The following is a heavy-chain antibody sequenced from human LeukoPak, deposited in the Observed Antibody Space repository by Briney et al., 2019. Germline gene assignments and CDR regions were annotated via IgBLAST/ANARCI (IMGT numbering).Heavy chain of an antibody. V-gene: IGHV3-48*03. CDR3: AELGITMIGGV. CDR2: IRSSGTTI. Sequence: GGSLRLSCAASGFTFSSYEMNWVRQAPGKGLEWVSYIRSSGTTIYYADSVKGRFTISRDNAKNSLYLQMNSLRAEDTAVYCCAELGITMIGGVWGKGTTVTISS. D-gene: IGHD3-10*02. J-gene: IGHJ6*04. CDR1: GFTFSSYE.